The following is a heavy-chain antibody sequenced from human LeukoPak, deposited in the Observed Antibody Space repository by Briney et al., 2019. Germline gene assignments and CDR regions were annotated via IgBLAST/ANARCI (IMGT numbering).Heavy chain of an antibody. CDR3: ARDFGAVAGSGY. CDR2: IYTSGST. J-gene: IGHJ4*02. V-gene: IGHV4-61*02. D-gene: IGHD6-19*01. CDR1: GGSISSGSYY. Sequence: PSQTLSLTCTVSGGSISSGSYYWSWIRQPAGKGLEWIGRIYTSGSTNYNPSLKSRVTISVDTSKNQFSLKLSSVTAADTAVYYCARDFGAVAGSGYWGQGTLVTVSS.